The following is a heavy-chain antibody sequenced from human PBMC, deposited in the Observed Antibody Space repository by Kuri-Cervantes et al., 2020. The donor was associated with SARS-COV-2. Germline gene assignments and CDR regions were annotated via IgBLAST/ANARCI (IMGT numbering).Heavy chain of an antibody. CDR3: VREGFGSSSHNYGMGV. J-gene: IGHJ6*02. D-gene: IGHD6-6*01. CDR1: GFTVNTYS. Sequence: GESLKISCAASGFTVNTYSMNWVRQVPGKGLEWLSYISSSSSPIFYADSVKGRFTISRDNVENSLYLQMNSLRPQDTAVYYCVREGFGSSSHNYGMGVWGQGTTVTVSS. V-gene: IGHV3-48*01. CDR2: ISSSSSPI.